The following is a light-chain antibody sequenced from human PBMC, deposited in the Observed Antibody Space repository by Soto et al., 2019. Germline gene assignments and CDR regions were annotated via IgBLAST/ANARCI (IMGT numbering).Light chain of an antibody. CDR1: TSNIGRNT. J-gene: IGLJ3*02. CDR3: EAWDDSMKGPV. Sequence: QSVLTQPPSASGTPGQRVAISCSGSTSNIGRNTVNWYQQFPGTAPKLLIHSNNQRPSGVPDRFSGSKSGTSASLAISGLQSDDEADYYCEAWDDSMKGPVFGGGTKVTVL. CDR2: SNN. V-gene: IGLV1-44*01.